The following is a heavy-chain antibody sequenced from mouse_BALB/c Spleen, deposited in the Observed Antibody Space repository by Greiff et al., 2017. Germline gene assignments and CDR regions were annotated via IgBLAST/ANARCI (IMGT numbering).Heavy chain of an antibody. V-gene: IGHV5-17*02. CDR1: GFTFSSFG. D-gene: IGHD4-1*01. CDR2: ISSGSSTI. Sequence: EVQLVESGGGLVQPGGSRKLSCAASGFTFSSFGMHWVRQAPEKGLEWVAYISSGSSTIYYADTVKGRFTISRDNPKNTLFLQMTSLRSEDTAMYYCARGEWDLDYWGQGTTLTVSS. J-gene: IGHJ2*01. CDR3: ARGEWDLDY.